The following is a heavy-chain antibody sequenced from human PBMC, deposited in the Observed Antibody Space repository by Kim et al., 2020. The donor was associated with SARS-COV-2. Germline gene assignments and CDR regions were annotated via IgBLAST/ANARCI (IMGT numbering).Heavy chain of an antibody. CDR1: GFTVSSNY. J-gene: IGHJ4*02. CDR2: IYSGGST. D-gene: IGHD3-22*01. Sequence: GGSLRLSCAASGFTVSSNYMSWVRQAPGKGLEWVSVIYSGGSTYYADSVKGRFTISRHNSKNTLYLQMNSLRAEDTAVYYCASLTYYYDSSAEQTPFDYWGQGTLVTVSS. CDR3: ASLTYYYDSSAEQTPFDY. V-gene: IGHV3-53*04.